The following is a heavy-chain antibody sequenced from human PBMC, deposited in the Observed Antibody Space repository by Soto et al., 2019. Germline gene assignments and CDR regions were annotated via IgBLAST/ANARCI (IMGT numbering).Heavy chain of an antibody. J-gene: IGHJ4*02. CDR3: ARADSSGYWDYFDY. CDR1: GGSISSGGYY. CDR2: IYTSGST. D-gene: IGHD3-22*01. Sequence: SETLSLTCTVSGGSISSGGYYWSWIRQPAGKGLEWIGRIYTSGSTNYNPSLKSRVTMSVDTSKNQFSLKLGSVTAADTAVYYCARADSSGYWDYFDYWGQGTLVTVSS. V-gene: IGHV4-61*02.